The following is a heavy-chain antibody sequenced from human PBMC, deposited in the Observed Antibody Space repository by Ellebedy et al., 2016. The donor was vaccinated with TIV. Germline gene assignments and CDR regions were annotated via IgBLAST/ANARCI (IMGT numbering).Heavy chain of an antibody. Sequence: SETLSLXCSVSGDFIRGSNYYWGWIRQTPGKGLEWIGTIYYTGSTYVKPSLESRVTISVDTSKNHFSLRLSSVTAADTAVYYCARLAIAITNPQSDSWGQGTLVTVSS. D-gene: IGHD2/OR15-2a*01. CDR1: GDFIRGSNYY. CDR3: ARLAIAITNPQSDS. CDR2: IYYTGST. V-gene: IGHV4-39*02. J-gene: IGHJ4*02.